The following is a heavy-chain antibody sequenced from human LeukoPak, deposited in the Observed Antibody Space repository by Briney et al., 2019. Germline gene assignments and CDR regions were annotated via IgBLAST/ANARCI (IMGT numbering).Heavy chain of an antibody. CDR3: ARDGDVC. CDR1: GFTFSSYS. D-gene: IGHD3-10*01. CDR2: ISSSSSLI. V-gene: IGHV3-48*04. Sequence: GGSLRLSCAASGFTFSSYSMNWVRQAPGKGLEWVSYISSSSSLIYYADSVKGRFTVSRDNAKKSVGLQMNSLRVEDTAVYYCARDGDVCWGQGTLVTVSS. J-gene: IGHJ4*02.